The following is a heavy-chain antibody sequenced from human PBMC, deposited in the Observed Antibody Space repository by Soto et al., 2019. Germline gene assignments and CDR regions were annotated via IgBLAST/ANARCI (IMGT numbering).Heavy chain of an antibody. D-gene: IGHD1-26*01. CDR1: GFTFSSYW. CDR3: ARDGSWVLYYYYGMDV. V-gene: IGHV3-7*01. CDR2: IKQDGSEK. J-gene: IGHJ6*02. Sequence: GGSLRLSXAASGFTFSSYWMSWVRQAPGKGLEWVANIKQDGSEKYYVDSVKGRFTISRDNAKNSLYLQMNSLRAEDTAVYYCARDGSWVLYYYYGMDVWGQGTTVTVSS.